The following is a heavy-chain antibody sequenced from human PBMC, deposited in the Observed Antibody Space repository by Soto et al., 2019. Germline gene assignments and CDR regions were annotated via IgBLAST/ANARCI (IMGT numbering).Heavy chain of an antibody. CDR1: GFSPSTSGVG. D-gene: IGHD1-26*01. Sequence: QITLKESGPSLIKPTQTLTLTCTFSGFSPSTSGVGVGWIRQPPGKALEWLALIYWDDDVRYSPSLNSRLTVTKDTSKNQVLLTMTNMDPVDTATYYCARSRYSNAWYHKATFDFWGQGTLVSVSS. V-gene: IGHV2-5*02. CDR3: ARSRYSNAWYHKATFDF. CDR2: IYWDDDV. J-gene: IGHJ4*02.